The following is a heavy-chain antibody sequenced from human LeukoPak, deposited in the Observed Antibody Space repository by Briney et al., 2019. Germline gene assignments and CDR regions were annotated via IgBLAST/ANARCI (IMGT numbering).Heavy chain of an antibody. V-gene: IGHV3-30*18. CDR3: AKVRRGYCSGGSCYSWFNP. CDR2: ISYDGSNK. Sequence: GGSLRLSCAASGSTFSSYGMHWVRQAPGKGLEWVAVISYDGSNKYYADSVKGRFTISRDNSKNTLYLQMNSLRAEDTAVYYCAKVRRGYCSGGSCYSWFNPWGQGTLVTVSS. D-gene: IGHD2-15*01. CDR1: GSTFSSYG. J-gene: IGHJ5*02.